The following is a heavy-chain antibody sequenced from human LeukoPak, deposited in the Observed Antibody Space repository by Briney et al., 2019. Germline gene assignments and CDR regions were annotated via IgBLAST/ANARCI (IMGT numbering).Heavy chain of an antibody. CDR1: GFTFRSYG. D-gene: IGHD6-13*01. J-gene: IGHJ4*02. V-gene: IGHV3-33*01. Sequence: TGGSLRLSCAASGFTFRSYGVHWVRQAPGKGLEWVAIVWYDGNNKYYADSVKGRFTVSRDNSKDTVSLQLNSLRAEDTAVYYCARGSEAAAGAFDYWGQRALVTVPS. CDR2: VWYDGNNK. CDR3: ARGSEAAAGAFDY.